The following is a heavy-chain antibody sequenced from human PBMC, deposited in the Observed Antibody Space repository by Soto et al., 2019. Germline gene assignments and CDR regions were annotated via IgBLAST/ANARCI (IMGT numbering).Heavy chain of an antibody. CDR2: INHTGGT. Sequence: SETLSLTCAVYGGSVNRCYWNWIRQPPGKGLEWIGEINHTGGTHYNPSLKIRVTMSVDTSKNQFSLRFSSVTAADTAIYYCATRITVFGLLIPPFDPWGQGTQVTVSS. V-gene: IGHV4-34*01. CDR3: ATRITVFGLLIPPFDP. D-gene: IGHD3-3*01. CDR1: GGSVNRCY. J-gene: IGHJ5*02.